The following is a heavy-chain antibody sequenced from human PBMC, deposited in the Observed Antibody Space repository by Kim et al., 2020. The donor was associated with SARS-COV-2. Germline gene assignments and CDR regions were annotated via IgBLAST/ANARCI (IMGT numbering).Heavy chain of an antibody. Sequence: GGSLRLSCAASGFTFKNYGIHWVRQAPGKGLEWVAVVWNDGSKRDYADSVKGRFTISRDNSQNTLYLQMNSLRAEDTAMYYCARDANSNLDFWGQGTLVTVCS. CDR3: ARDANSNLDF. J-gene: IGHJ4*02. CDR1: GFTFKNYG. V-gene: IGHV3-33*01. D-gene: IGHD1-7*01. CDR2: VWNDGSKR.